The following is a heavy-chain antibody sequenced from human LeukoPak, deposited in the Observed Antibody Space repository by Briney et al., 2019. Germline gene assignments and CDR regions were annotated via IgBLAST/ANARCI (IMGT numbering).Heavy chain of an antibody. CDR2: ISYDGSNK. CDR3: ARDLYYYGSGSFGKYYYYGMDV. CDR1: GFTFSSYA. J-gene: IGHJ6*02. D-gene: IGHD3-10*01. V-gene: IGHV3-30-3*01. Sequence: PGGSLRLSCAASGFTFSSYAMHWVRQAPGKGLEWAAVISYDGSNKYYADSVKGRFTISRDNSKNTLYLQMNSLRAEDTAVYYCARDLYYYGSGSFGKYYYYGMDVWGQGTTVTVSS.